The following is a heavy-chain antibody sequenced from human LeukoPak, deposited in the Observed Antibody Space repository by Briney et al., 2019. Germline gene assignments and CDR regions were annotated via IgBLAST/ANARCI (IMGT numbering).Heavy chain of an antibody. CDR3: ARVRDGYNSD. CDR2: IYYSGST. Sequence: SETLSLTCTVSGGSFSSGSYYWSWIRQPPGKGLEWIGYIYYSGSTNYNPSLKSRVTISVDTSKNQFSLKLSSVTAADTAVYYCARVRDGYNSDWGQGTLVTVSS. J-gene: IGHJ4*02. D-gene: IGHD5-24*01. CDR1: GGSFSSGSYY. V-gene: IGHV4-61*01.